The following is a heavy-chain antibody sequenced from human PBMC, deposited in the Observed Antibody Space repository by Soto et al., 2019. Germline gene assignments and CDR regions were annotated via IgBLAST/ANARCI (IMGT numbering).Heavy chain of an antibody. J-gene: IGHJ4*02. D-gene: IGHD4-17*01. CDR3: AKDRYGDYGGIDY. V-gene: IGHV3-23*01. CDR1: GFTFSTYA. CDR2: ITGSGGST. Sequence: EVQLLESGGGLVQPGGSLRLSCAASGFTFSTYAMIWVRQAPGKGLEWVSVITGSGGSTYYADSVKGRFTISRDTSKNTLFPKMNSLRAEDTAVYYCAKDRYGDYGGIDYWGQGTLVTVSS.